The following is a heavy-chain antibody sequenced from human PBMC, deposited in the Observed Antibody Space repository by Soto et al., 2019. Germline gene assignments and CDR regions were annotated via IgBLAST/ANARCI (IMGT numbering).Heavy chain of an antibody. J-gene: IGHJ4*02. V-gene: IGHV4-39*01. CDR3: ARLPSRHLVDY. D-gene: IGHD3-3*02. CDR2: MYYGVST. CDR1: GSSISSSGYY. Sequence: QLQVQESGPGLVKPSETLSLTCTVSGSSISSSGYYCGWIRQPPGKGLEWIGSMYYGVSTYYNPSLKSRVTASVDASKNQFSLNLSSVTAADTAVYYCARLPSRHLVDYWGQGTLVTVSS.